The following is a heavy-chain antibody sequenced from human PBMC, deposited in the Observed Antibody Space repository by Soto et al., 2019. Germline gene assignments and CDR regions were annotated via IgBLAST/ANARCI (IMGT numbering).Heavy chain of an antibody. V-gene: IGHV4-4*07. CDR2: IYTSGST. CDR1: GGSISSYY. CDR3: ARDRPHSDRGYSYGYYDNWFGP. Sequence: SETLSLTCTVSGGSISSYYWSWIRQPAGKGLEWIGRIYTSGSTNYNPSLKSRVTMSVDTSKNQFSLNLSSVTAADTAVYYCARDRPHSDRGYSYGYYDNWFGPWGQGNLVT. D-gene: IGHD5-18*01. J-gene: IGHJ5*01.